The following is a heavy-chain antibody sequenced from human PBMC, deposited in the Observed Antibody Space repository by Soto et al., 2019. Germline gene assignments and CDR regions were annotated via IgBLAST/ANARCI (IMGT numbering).Heavy chain of an antibody. CDR1: GFTFSSCD. Sequence: GGSLRLSCAASGFTFSSCDFNRVRQTPGKRLEWVARIGGRGGSIYYADSVKGRFTISIDNAKNLVYLQINSLTAADTAVYYCVRDNGGMDVWGQGTTVTVSS. V-gene: IGHV3-48*03. J-gene: IGHJ6*02. CDR2: IGGRGGSI. CDR3: VRDNGGMDV.